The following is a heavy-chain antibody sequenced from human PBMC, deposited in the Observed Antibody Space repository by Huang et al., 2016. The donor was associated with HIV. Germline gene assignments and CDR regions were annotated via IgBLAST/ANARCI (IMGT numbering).Heavy chain of an antibody. V-gene: IGHV3-74*01. CDR2: SNSDGGST. CDR1: GFTFSSYW. J-gene: IGHJ4*02. D-gene: IGHD6-19*01. Sequence: EVQLVESGGGLVQPGGSLRLSCAASGFTFSSYWMHWVRQAPGKGLGWVSRSNSDGGSTSYADSVKGRFTISRDNAKNTLYLQMNSLRAEDTAVYYCARDSQQWLVEDYWGQGTLVTVSS. CDR3: ARDSQQWLVEDY.